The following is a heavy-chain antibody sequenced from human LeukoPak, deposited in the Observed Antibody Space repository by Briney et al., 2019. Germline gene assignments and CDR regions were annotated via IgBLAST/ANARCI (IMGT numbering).Heavy chain of an antibody. D-gene: IGHD1/OR15-1a*01. V-gene: IGHV3-23*01. CDR1: GFTFSSYA. CDR2: LSGSGGST. J-gene: IGHJ4*02. Sequence: PGGSLRLSCAASGFTFSSYAMSWVRQAPGKGLEWVSGLSGSGGSTYYADSVKGRFTISRDNSKNTLYLQMNSLRAEDTAVYYCAKGSRGGGTHYFDYWGQGTLVTVSS. CDR3: AKGSRGGGTHYFDY.